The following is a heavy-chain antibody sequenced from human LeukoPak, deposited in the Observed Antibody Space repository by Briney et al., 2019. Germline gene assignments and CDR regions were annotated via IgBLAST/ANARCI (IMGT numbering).Heavy chain of an antibody. CDR3: ANGLAASGNFLLRDYYYFIDV. CDR2: INGNGAAT. D-gene: IGHD1-26*01. CDR1: GFTFNNYA. Sequence: GGSLRLSCVASGFTFNNYARHWVRQAPGKGLEWGSTINGNGAATYYADSLKRRFLISRDDSKSTLSLRMNKLRIEDSGLYYCANGLAASGNFLLRDYYYFIDVWGKGTTVIVS. J-gene: IGHJ6*03. V-gene: IGHV3-23*01.